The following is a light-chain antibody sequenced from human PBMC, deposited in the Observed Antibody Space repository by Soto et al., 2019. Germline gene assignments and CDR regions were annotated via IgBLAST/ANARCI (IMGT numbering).Light chain of an antibody. V-gene: IGKV3-15*01. CDR1: QSISTH. Sequence: EIVMTQSPATLSVSPGERATLSCRASQSISTHLCWYQQKPGQAPRLVIYGASTRAAGIPARFSGSGSGTEFTLTISSLQSEDFAVYYCQQYNNWPPLTFGGGTKVELK. CDR3: QQYNNWPPLT. CDR2: GAS. J-gene: IGKJ4*01.